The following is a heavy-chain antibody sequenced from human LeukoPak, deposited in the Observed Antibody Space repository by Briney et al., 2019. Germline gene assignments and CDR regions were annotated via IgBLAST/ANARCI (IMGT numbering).Heavy chain of an antibody. Sequence: PSETLSLTCTVSGGSISTFYWDWIRQPAGKGLEWIGRMHTRGSTDYNPSLKSRVSMSVDTSQNQFFLRLRSVTAADTAVYYCVRDGTGDSSGWHLWGQGTLVTVSP. D-gene: IGHD6-19*01. CDR2: MHTRGST. CDR3: VRDGTGDSSGWHL. CDR1: GGSISTFY. J-gene: IGHJ4*02. V-gene: IGHV4-4*07.